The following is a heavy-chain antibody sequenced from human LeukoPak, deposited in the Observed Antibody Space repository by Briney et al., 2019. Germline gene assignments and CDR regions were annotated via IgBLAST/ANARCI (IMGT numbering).Heavy chain of an antibody. CDR1: GDSISNFY. J-gene: IGHJ5*02. V-gene: IGHV4-59*12. D-gene: IGHD6-6*01. CDR3: ARGALEYSRYNWFDP. Sequence: SETLSLTCTVSGDSISNFYWSWIRQPPGKGLEWIGYIYYSGSTNYNPSLKSRVTISIDTSKNQFSLKLSSVTAADTAVYYCARGALEYSRYNWFDPWGQGTLVTVSS. CDR2: IYYSGST.